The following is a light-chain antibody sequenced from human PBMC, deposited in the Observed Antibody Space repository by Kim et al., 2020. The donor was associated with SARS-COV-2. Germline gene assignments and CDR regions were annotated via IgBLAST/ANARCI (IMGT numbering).Light chain of an antibody. CDR1: ALPKQY. Sequence: SPGQTARITCSGDALPKQYAYWYQQKPGQAPVLVIYKDSERPSGIPERFSGSSSGTTVTLTISGVQAEDEADYYCQSADSSGTNWVFGGGTKLTVL. V-gene: IGLV3-25*03. J-gene: IGLJ3*02. CDR2: KDS. CDR3: QSADSSGTNWV.